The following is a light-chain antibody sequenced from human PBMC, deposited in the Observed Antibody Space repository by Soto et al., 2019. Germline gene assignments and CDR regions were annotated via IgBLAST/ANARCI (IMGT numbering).Light chain of an antibody. CDR1: QGVSSSY. CDR3: QQYNNWPPIT. Sequence: EIVLTQSPATLSLSPGERATLSCRASQGVSSSYLAWYQQIPGQSPRLLIYDTSTRATGIPARWSGSGSGTEFTLTISSLQSEDFAVYYCQQYNNWPPITFGQGTRLEI. V-gene: IGKV3-15*01. J-gene: IGKJ5*01. CDR2: DTS.